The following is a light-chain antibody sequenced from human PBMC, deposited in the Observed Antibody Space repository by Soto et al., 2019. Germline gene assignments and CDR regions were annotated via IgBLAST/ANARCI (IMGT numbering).Light chain of an antibody. V-gene: IGKV3-20*01. CDR2: GAS. CDR3: QQYGSSLCT. J-gene: IGKJ1*01. CDR1: QSVSSSY. Sequence: EIVLTQSPGTLSLSPGERATLFCRASQSVSSSYLAWYQQKPGQAPRLLIYGASSRATGIPDRFSGSGSGTDFTLTISRLEPEDFAVYFCQQYGSSLCTFGQGTKVEIK.